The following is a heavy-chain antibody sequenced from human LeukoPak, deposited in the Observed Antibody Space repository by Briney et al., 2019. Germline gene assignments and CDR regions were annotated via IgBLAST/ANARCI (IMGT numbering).Heavy chain of an antibody. D-gene: IGHD3-10*01. CDR2: INSDGSST. Sequence: PGGSLRLSCAASGFTFSSYWMHWVRQAPGKGLVWVSRINSDGSSTTYADSVKGRFTISRANAKNTLYLQMNSLRAEDTAVYFCARDYGRSRDYGMDVWGQGTTVTVSS. J-gene: IGHJ6*02. CDR3: ARDYGRSRDYGMDV. CDR1: GFTFSSYW. V-gene: IGHV3-74*01.